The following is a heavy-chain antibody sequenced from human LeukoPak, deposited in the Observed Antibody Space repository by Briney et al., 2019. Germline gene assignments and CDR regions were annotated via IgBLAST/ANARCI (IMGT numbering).Heavy chain of an antibody. CDR3: AKGSYYYDSADYFDY. CDR1: GFTFSSYA. CDR2: LSGSGGNT. Sequence: GGSLRLSCAASGFTFSSYAMSWVRQAPGKGLEWVSTLSGSGGNTYYADSVKGRVTISRDNSKNTLYLQMNSLRAEDTAVYHCAKGSYYYDSADYFDYYGQGTLVTVSS. D-gene: IGHD3-22*01. J-gene: IGHJ4*02. V-gene: IGHV3-23*01.